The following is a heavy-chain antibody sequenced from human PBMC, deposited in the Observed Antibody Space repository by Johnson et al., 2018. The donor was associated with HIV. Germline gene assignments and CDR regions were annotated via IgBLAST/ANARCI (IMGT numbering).Heavy chain of an antibody. CDR1: GFTFSSYD. Sequence: MMLVESGGGLVQPGGSLRLSCAASGFTFSSYDMHWVRQATGKGLEWVSAIGTAGDTYYPGSVKGRFTIARENAKNSLYLQMNSLRAGDTAVYYGARGGMYSSCQGSFEIWGQGTMVTGSS. V-gene: IGHV3-13*01. CDR3: ARGGMYSSCQGSFEI. CDR2: IGTAGDT. D-gene: IGHD6-6*01. J-gene: IGHJ3*02.